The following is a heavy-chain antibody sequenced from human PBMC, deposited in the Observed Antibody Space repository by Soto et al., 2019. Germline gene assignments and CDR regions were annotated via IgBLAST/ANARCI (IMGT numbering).Heavy chain of an antibody. CDR2: IYYSGST. CDR1: GGSISSGGYY. CDR3: ARQVYGDYTAHYFDY. J-gene: IGHJ4*02. V-gene: IGHV4-31*03. Sequence: QVQLQESGPGLVKPSQTLSLTCTVSGGSISSGGYYWSWIRQHPGKGLEWIGYIYYSGSTYYNPSLKSRVTISVDTSNNQFSLKLSSVTAADTAVYYYARQVYGDYTAHYFDYWGQGTLVTVSS. D-gene: IGHD4-17*01.